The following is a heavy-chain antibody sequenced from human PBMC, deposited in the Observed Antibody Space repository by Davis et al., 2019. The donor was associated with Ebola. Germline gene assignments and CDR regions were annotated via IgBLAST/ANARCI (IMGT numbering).Heavy chain of an antibody. D-gene: IGHD3-3*01. Sequence: SETLSLTCTVSGGSISSYYWSWIRQPPGKGLEWIGYIYYSGSTNYNPSLKSRVTISVDTSKNQFSLKLSSVTAADTAVYYCARGIDYDFWSGPTFDYWGQGTLVTVS. J-gene: IGHJ4*02. CDR3: ARGIDYDFWSGPTFDY. V-gene: IGHV4-59*12. CDR1: GGSISSYY. CDR2: IYYSGST.